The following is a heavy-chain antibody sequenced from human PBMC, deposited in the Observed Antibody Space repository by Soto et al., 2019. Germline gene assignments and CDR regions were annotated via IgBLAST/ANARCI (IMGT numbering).Heavy chain of an antibody. CDR2: IYYSGST. CDR1: GGSISSYY. V-gene: IGHV4-59*01. J-gene: IGHJ5*02. Sequence: SETLSLTCTVSGGSISSYYWSWIRQPPGKGLEWIGYIYYSGSTNYNPSLKSRVTISVDTSKNQFSLKLSSVTAADTAVYYCARGRDYDFWSGYYTGLIGWFDPWGQGTLVTVSS. CDR3: ARGRDYDFWSGYYTGLIGWFDP. D-gene: IGHD3-3*01.